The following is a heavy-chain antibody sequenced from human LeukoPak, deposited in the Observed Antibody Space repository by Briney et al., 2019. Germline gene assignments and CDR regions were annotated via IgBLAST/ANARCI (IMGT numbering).Heavy chain of an antibody. D-gene: IGHD6-19*01. J-gene: IGHJ2*01. CDR3: AKIERWLVHGFDL. CDR2: ISGNGGST. Sequence: AGGSLRLSCAASGFTFSSYAMNWVHQAPGKGLEWVASISGNGGSTYYADSVKGRFTISRDNSRNAVFLQMISPRDDDTAIYYCAKIERWLVHGFDLWGRGTLVTVSS. CDR1: GFTFSSYA. V-gene: IGHV3-23*01.